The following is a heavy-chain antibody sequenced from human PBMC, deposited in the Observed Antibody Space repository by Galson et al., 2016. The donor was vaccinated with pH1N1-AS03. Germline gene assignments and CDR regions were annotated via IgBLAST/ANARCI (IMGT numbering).Heavy chain of an antibody. D-gene: IGHD5-12*01. Sequence: SLRLSCAASGFTVSRNDMHWVRQATGKGLEWVSIIAAAGPTHYADSVKGRFTISREIPQNSLYLQMDSLRADDTAVYYCPVWGYISGTHGLDVWGKGTTVTVSS. V-gene: IGHV3-13*01. CDR3: PVWGYISGTHGLDV. J-gene: IGHJ6*04. CDR2: IAAAGPT. CDR1: GFTVSRND.